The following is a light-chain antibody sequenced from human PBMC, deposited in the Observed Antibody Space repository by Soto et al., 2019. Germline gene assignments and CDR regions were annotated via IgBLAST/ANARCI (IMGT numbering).Light chain of an antibody. CDR1: HPISNY. J-gene: IGKJ5*01. CDR2: GAS. Sequence: DIPMTQSPSSLSASVGDRVIITCRASHPISNYLNWYQHRPGKAPKLLIYGASTLQSGVPSRFSGSESGTDFTLTITSLQPEDCATYYCQQTYATPITFGQGTRLEIK. V-gene: IGKV1-39*01. CDR3: QQTYATPIT.